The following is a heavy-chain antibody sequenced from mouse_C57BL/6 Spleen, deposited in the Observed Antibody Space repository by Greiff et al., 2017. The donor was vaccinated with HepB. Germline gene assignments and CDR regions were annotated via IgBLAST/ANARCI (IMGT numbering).Heavy chain of an antibody. D-gene: IGHD1-1*01. V-gene: IGHV1-80*01. CDR2: IYPGDGDT. CDR3: ARDGDFTTVAY. CDR1: GYAFSSYW. J-gene: IGHJ3*01. Sequence: VQLQESGAELVKPGASVKISCKASGYAFSSYWMNWVKQRPGKGLEWIGQIYPGDGDTNYNGKFKGKATLTADKSSSTAYMQLSSLTSEDSAVYFCARDGDFTTVAYWGQGTLVTVSA.